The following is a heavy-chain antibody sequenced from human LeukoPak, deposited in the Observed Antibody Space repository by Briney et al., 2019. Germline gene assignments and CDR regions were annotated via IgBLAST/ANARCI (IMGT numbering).Heavy chain of an antibody. J-gene: IGHJ5*02. CDR3: ARAYRLTSPRGFDP. CDR1: GGFISGYY. CDR2: IFYTGDT. D-gene: IGHD3-16*02. V-gene: IGHV4-59*01. Sequence: SETLSLTCTVSGGFISGYYWNWIRQSPGKGLEWIGYIFYTGDTDYNPSPRSRVTMSVDRSNNQFSLQLASVTTADSAFYYCARAYRLTSPRGFDPWGPGILVTVSS.